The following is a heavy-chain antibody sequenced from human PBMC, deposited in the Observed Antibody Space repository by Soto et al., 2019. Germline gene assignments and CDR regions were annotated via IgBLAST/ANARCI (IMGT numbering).Heavy chain of an antibody. CDR2: ISGSGGST. Sequence: EVQLLESGGGLVQPGGSLRLSCAASGFTFSSYAMSWVRQAPGKGLEWVSAISGSGGSTYYADSVKGRFTISRDNSKNTLYLQMNSRRAEDTAVYYCAKDLGGDIVVVVAAPYGMDVWGQGTTVTVSS. CDR1: GFTFSSYA. D-gene: IGHD2-15*01. V-gene: IGHV3-23*01. J-gene: IGHJ6*02. CDR3: AKDLGGDIVVVVAAPYGMDV.